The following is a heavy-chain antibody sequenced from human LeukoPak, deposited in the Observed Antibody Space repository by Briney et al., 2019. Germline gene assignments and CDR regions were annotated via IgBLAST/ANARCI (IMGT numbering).Heavy chain of an antibody. CDR3: ARVSFRFCSNGVCRAQEHYYYYYAMDV. CDR1: GFTFSSYG. D-gene: IGHD2-8*01. V-gene: IGHV3-33*01. Sequence: PGGSLRLSCAASGFTFSSYGMHWVRQAPGKGLEWVAVIWYDGSNKYYTDSVKGRFTISRDNSKNTVYLQMNSLRAEDTAVYYCARVSFRFCSNGVCRAQEHYYYYYAMDVWGQGTTVTVSS. J-gene: IGHJ6*02. CDR2: IWYDGSNK.